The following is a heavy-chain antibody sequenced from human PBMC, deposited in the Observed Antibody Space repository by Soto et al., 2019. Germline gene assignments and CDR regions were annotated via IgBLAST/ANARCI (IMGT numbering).Heavy chain of an antibody. D-gene: IGHD2-15*01. Sequence: QVHLVQSGAEVLKPCASMKVSCKASGYTFTNYDITWVRQAPGQGLEWVGWISSYNGNTNYEQKFQGRVTMTTDTSTSTAYMELRSLRSDDTAIYYCARILRTSAGYNWFDPWGQGTLVTVSS. CDR3: ARILRTSAGYNWFDP. J-gene: IGHJ5*02. CDR2: ISSYNGNT. V-gene: IGHV1-18*01. CDR1: GYTFTNYD.